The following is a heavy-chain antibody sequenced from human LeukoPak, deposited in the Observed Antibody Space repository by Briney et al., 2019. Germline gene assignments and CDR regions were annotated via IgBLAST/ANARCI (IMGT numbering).Heavy chain of an antibody. J-gene: IGHJ6*03. D-gene: IGHD3-3*01. CDR3: ARGEEIFGVYYMDV. Sequence: ASVKVSCKASGYTFTSYDINWVRQATGQGLEWMGWMNPNNGNTGYAQKFQGRVTITRNTSISTAYMELSSLRSEDTAVYYCARGEEIFGVYYMDVWGKGTTVTVSS. CDR2: MNPNNGNT. V-gene: IGHV1-8*03. CDR1: GYTFTSYD.